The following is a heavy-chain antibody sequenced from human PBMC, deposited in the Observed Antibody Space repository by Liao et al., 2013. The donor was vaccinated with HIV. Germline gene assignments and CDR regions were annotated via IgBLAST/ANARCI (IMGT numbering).Heavy chain of an antibody. J-gene: IGHJ3*02. CDR3: ARARVVDNALDI. V-gene: IGHV4-61*02. Sequence: QLQESGPGLVKPSQTLSLTCTVSGGSISSSSYYWNWIRQPAEGGLEWIGRVYSSGSTNYKPSLKSQVTMSVDTSKNQFSLKVSSVTAADTAVYFCARARVVDNALDIWGQGTRVTVSA. D-gene: IGHD3-3*01. CDR2: VYSSGST. CDR1: GGSISSSSYY.